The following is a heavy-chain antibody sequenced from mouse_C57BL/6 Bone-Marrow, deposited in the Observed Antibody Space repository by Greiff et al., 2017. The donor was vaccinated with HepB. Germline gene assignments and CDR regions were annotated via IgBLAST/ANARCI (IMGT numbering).Heavy chain of an antibody. CDR3: ARNFYYGSSPYYAMDY. CDR1: GYTFTSYW. J-gene: IGHJ4*01. CDR2: IDPSDSET. Sequence: QVQLQQPGAELVRPGSSVKLSCKASGYTFTSYWMHWVKQRPIQGLEWIGNIDPSDSETHYNQKFKDKATLTVDKSSSTAYMQRSSLTSEDSAVYYCARNFYYGSSPYYAMDYWGQGTSVTVSS. V-gene: IGHV1-52*01. D-gene: IGHD1-1*01.